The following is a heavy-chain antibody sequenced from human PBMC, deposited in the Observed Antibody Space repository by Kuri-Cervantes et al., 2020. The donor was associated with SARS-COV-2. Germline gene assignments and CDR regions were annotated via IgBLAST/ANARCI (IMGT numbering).Heavy chain of an antibody. D-gene: IGHD4-23*01. CDR1: GGSISSGDYY. CDR2: IYHSGST. V-gene: IGHV4-30-2*01. Sequence: SCTVSGGSISSGDYYWSWIRQPPGKGLEWIGYIYHSGSTYYNPSLKSRVTISVDRSKNQFSLKLSSVAAADTAVYYCARVGYGGEKVFDYWGQGTLVTVSS. CDR3: ARVGYGGEKVFDY. J-gene: IGHJ4*02.